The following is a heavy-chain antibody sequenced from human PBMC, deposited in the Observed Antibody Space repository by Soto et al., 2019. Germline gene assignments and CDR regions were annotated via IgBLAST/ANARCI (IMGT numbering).Heavy chain of an antibody. Sequence: GGSLRLSCAASGFTFSSYAMSWVRQAPGKGLEWVSAISGSGGSTYYADSVKGRFTISRDNSKNTLYLQMNSLRAEDTAVYYCAKAGVNGWATGNWFDHWGQGTLVTVSS. D-gene: IGHD5-12*01. V-gene: IGHV3-23*01. J-gene: IGHJ5*02. CDR2: ISGSGGST. CDR1: GFTFSSYA. CDR3: AKAGVNGWATGNWFDH.